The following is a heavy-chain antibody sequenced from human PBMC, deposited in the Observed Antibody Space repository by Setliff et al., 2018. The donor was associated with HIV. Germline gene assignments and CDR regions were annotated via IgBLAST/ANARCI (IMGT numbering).Heavy chain of an antibody. Sequence: GESLKISCRGFGYSFGDYWIGWVRQKPGKGLEWMGIIFPADSDTRVNPSFQGQVTISADKSTYAAFLQWTSLKASDTGIYYCTRHRVDTSMLVVKDPGAFDLWGQGTLVNVSA. CDR1: GYSFGDYW. V-gene: IGHV5-51*01. J-gene: IGHJ3*01. D-gene: IGHD3-22*01. CDR3: TRHRVDTSMLVVKDPGAFDL. CDR2: IFPADSDT.